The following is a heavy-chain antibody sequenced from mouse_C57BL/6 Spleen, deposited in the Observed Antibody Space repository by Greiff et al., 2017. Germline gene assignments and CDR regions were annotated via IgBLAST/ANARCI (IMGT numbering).Heavy chain of an antibody. CDR1: GFTFSDYG. CDR2: TSSGSSTI. Sequence: EVKLMESGGGLVKPGGSLKLSCAASGFTFSDYGMHWVRQAPEKGLEWVAYTSSGSSTIYYADTVKGRFTISRDNAKNTLFLQMTSLRSEDTAMYYCARPSNYAWFAYWGQGTLVTVSA. J-gene: IGHJ3*01. V-gene: IGHV5-17*01. CDR3: ARPSNYAWFAY. D-gene: IGHD2-5*01.